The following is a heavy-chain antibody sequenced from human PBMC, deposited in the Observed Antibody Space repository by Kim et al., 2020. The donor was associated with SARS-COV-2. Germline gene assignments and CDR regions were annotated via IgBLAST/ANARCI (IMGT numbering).Heavy chain of an antibody. J-gene: IGHJ6*01. Sequence: GGSLRLSCTASGFTFGGYGMSWFRQAPGKGLEWVGFIRSNGYGGSTEYAAFVKGRFTIPRADYKSFAHMQSNSPKTEATSVYYCTRENGSELRYSRYNY. D-gene: IGHD3-9*01. V-gene: IGHV3-49*03. CDR2: IRSNGYGGST. CDR3: TRENGSELRYSRYNY. CDR1: GFTFGGYG.